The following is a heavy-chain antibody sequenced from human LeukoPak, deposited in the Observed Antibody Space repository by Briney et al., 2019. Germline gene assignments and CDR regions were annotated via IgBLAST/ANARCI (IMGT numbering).Heavy chain of an antibody. Sequence: SETLSLTCAVYGGSFSGYYWSWIRQPPGKGLEWIGEINHIGSTNYNPSLKSRVTISVDTSKNQFSLKLSSVTAADTAVYYCARAGYKIFDYWGQGTLVTVSS. CDR3: ARAGYKIFDY. J-gene: IGHJ4*02. D-gene: IGHD5-24*01. CDR1: GGSFSGYY. V-gene: IGHV4-34*01. CDR2: INHIGST.